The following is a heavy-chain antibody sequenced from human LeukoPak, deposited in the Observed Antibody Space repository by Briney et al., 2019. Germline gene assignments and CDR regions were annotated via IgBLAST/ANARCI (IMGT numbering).Heavy chain of an antibody. V-gene: IGHV1-3*01. CDR3: ARGQWLGKEGHGDQRILDY. D-gene: IGHD6-19*01. Sequence: ASVKVSCKASGYTFTSYAMHWVRQAPGQRLEWMGWINAGNYNTKYTQKFQGRVTITRDTSASTAYMELSSLRSEDTAVYYCARGQWLGKEGHGDQRILDYWGQGTLVTVSS. CDR1: GYTFTSYA. J-gene: IGHJ4*02. CDR2: INAGNYNT.